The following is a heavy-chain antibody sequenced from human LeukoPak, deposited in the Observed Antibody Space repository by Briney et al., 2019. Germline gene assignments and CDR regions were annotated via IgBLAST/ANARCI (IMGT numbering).Heavy chain of an antibody. J-gene: IGHJ4*02. V-gene: IGHV3-74*01. CDR3: VTFYETY. Sequence: PGGSLRLSCAASGTYWMHWVRQAQGKGLVWVSHINSDGSWTGYADSVKGRFTISKDNAKNTVSLQMNNLRAEDTAVYYCVTFYETYWGRGTLVTVSS. D-gene: IGHD2/OR15-2a*01. CDR1: GTYW. CDR2: INSDGSWT.